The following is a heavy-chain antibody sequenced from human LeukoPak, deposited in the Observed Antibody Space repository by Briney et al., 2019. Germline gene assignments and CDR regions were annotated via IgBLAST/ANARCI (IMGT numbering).Heavy chain of an antibody. Sequence: GESLKISCKGSGDKFFNYWIAWVRQMPGRGLEWMGIIFLDDSQIEYNPSFQGQITISADKSVKTAYLQWDSLQTSDTALYYCATSTYSVAAHIDYWGQGTPVTVST. D-gene: IGHD2-21*01. V-gene: IGHV5-51*01. CDR3: ATSTYSVAAHIDY. J-gene: IGHJ4*02. CDR1: GDKFFNYW. CDR2: IFLDDSQI.